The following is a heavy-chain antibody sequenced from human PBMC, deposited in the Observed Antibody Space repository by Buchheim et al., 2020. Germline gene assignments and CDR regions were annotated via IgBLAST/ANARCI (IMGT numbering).Heavy chain of an antibody. CDR2: ISYDGSNK. CDR1: GFTFRSYG. V-gene: IGHV3-30*18. CDR3: AKDDSSGYYYSWYFDL. D-gene: IGHD3-22*01. J-gene: IGHJ2*01. Sequence: VQLVESGGGLVQPGGSLRLSCAASGFTFRSYGMHWVRQAPGKGLEWVAVISYDGSNKYYADSVKGRFTISRDNSKNTLFLQMNSLRAEDTAVYYCAKDDSSGYYYSWYFDLWGRGTL.